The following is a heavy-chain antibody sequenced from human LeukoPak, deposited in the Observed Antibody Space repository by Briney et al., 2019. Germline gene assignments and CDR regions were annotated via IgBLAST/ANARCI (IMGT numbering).Heavy chain of an antibody. CDR3: ARSYLRTYYYDSSGYYPPTEIGY. CDR2: INWNGGST. V-gene: IGHV3-20*04. Sequence: GGSLRLSCAASGFTFSNAWMSWVRQAPGKGLEWVSGINWNGGSTGYADSVKGRFTISRDNAKNSLYLQMNSLRAEDTALYYCARSYLRTYYYDSSGYYPPTEIGYWGQGTLVTVSS. CDR1: GFTFSNAW. J-gene: IGHJ4*02. D-gene: IGHD3-22*01.